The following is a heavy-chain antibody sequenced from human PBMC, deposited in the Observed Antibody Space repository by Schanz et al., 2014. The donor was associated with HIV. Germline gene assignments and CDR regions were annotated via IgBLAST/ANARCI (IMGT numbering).Heavy chain of an antibody. D-gene: IGHD5-12*01. CDR3: ARDSGRRIVATTGIDY. CDR2: ISYDGSNK. V-gene: IGHV3-30-3*01. J-gene: IGHJ4*02. CDR1: GFTFSSYA. Sequence: QVQLVESGGGVVKPGRSLRVSCAASGFTFSSYAMHWVRQAPGKGLEWVAVISYDGSNKYYADSVKGRFTISRDNAKKSLYLQMNSLRAEDTAVYYCARDSGRRIVATTGIDYWGQGTLVTVSS.